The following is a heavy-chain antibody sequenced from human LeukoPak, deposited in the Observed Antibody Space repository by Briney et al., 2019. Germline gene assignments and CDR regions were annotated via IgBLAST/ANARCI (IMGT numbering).Heavy chain of an antibody. Sequence: GGSLRLSCAASGFTFTNYWMSWLRQAPGKGLEWVANINEDGSEQYYVDSVKGRFTISRDNAKNSLYLQMNSLRAEDTAVYYCARAPSKYDFWSGFHYYYMDVWGKGTTVTVSS. CDR1: GFTFTNYW. J-gene: IGHJ6*03. D-gene: IGHD3-3*01. V-gene: IGHV3-7*01. CDR3: ARAPSKYDFWSGFHYYYMDV. CDR2: INEDGSEQ.